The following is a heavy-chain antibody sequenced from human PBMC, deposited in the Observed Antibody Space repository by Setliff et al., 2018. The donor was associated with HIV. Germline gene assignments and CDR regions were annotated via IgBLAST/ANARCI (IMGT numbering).Heavy chain of an antibody. CDR1: GGSFSGYY. D-gene: IGHD3-3*01. J-gene: IGHJ3*02. CDR2: INQSENT. Sequence: SETLSLTCTVYGGSFSGYYWSWIRQPPGMGLEWIGEINQSENTNYNPSLKSRVTISADPSKNQFSLKLTSVTAADTATYYCARPLTASYNFWGDAFAIWGQGTMVTVSS. CDR3: ARPLTASYNFWGDAFAI. V-gene: IGHV4-34*01.